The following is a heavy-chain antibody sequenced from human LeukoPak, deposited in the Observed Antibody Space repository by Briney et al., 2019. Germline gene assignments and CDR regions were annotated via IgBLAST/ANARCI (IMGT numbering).Heavy chain of an antibody. CDR3: ARGDCSGGSCYSHYYYYYYMDV. V-gene: IGHV1-46*01. J-gene: IGHJ6*03. CDR1: GYTFTSYY. Sequence: ASVKVSCKASGYTFTSYYMHWVRQAPGQGLEWMGIINPSGGSTSYAQKFQGRVTMTRDTSTSTVYMELSSLRSEDTAVYHCARGDCSGGSCYSHYYYYYYMDVWGKGTTVTVSS. D-gene: IGHD2-15*01. CDR2: INPSGGST.